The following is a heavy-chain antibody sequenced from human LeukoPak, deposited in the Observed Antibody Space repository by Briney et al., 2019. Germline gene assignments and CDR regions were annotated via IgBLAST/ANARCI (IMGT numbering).Heavy chain of an antibody. D-gene: IGHD7-27*01. CDR2: LCSGGNT. CDR1: GFSVSTDY. V-gene: IGHV3-53*01. CDR3: ARGWGSFEN. J-gene: IGHJ4*02. Sequence: GGSLRLSCAASGFSVSTDYISWVRQAPGKGLEWVSPLCSGGNTYYAGSVKGRFTISRDNSKNTVYLEMNSLRAEDAAIYYCARGWGSFENWGQGTQVAVSS.